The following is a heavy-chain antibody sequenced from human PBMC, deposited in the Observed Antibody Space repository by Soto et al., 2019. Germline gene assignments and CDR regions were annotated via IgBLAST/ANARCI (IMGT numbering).Heavy chain of an antibody. CDR1: GYTFTSYY. Sequence: GASVKVSCQASGYTFTSYYIHWVRQAPGQGLEWMGIINPSGGTTDSAQKFQGRVTLTRDTSTSTVYMELSSLRSEDTAVYYCTRDPVGPLEHDYWGQGTLVTVSS. CDR3: TRDPVGPLEHDY. V-gene: IGHV1-46*01. J-gene: IGHJ4*02. CDR2: INPSGGTT. D-gene: IGHD1-26*01.